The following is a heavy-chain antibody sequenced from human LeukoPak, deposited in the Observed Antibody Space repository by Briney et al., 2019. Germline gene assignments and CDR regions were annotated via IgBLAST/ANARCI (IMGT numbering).Heavy chain of an antibody. CDR3: ARRTYYDTLTGYNYWYFDL. Sequence: KASETLSLTCTVSGVSISDYYWSWVRQPPGKGLEWIGYIYYTGSTDYNPSLKSRVTMSLDTSKNQFSLNLRSVTATDTAEYYCARRTYYDTLTGYNYWYFDLWGRGTLVTVSS. CDR2: IYYTGST. J-gene: IGHJ2*01. D-gene: IGHD3-9*01. CDR1: GVSISDYY. V-gene: IGHV4-59*01.